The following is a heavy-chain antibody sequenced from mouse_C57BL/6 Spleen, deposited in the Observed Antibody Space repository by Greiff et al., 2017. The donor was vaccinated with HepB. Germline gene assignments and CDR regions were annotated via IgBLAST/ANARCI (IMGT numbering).Heavy chain of an antibody. J-gene: IGHJ2*01. CDR1: GYAFSSSW. CDR2: IYPGDGDT. Sequence: VQLQQSGPELVKPGASVKISCKASGYAFSSSWMNWVKQRPGKGLEWIGRIYPGDGDTNYKGKFKGKATLTADKSSSTAYMQLSSLTSEDSAVYFCAKGSSGYGYWGQGTTLTVSS. V-gene: IGHV1-82*01. CDR3: AKGSSGYGY. D-gene: IGHD3-2*02.